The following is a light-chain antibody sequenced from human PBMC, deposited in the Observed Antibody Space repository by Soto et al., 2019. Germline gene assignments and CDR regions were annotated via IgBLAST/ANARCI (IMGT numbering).Light chain of an antibody. CDR1: QSVSSY. J-gene: IGKJ1*01. CDR2: DAS. V-gene: IGKV3-11*01. CDR3: QQRSNWTQT. Sequence: EIVLTQSPATLSLSPGERATLSCRASQSVSSYLAWYPTKPCQAPSILIYDASNRATGIPARFSGSGSGTDFNLTISRLETEDFAVYECQQRSNWTQTFGQGTKVDIK.